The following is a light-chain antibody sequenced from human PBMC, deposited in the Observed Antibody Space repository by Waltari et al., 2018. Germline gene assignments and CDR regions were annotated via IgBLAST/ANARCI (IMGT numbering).Light chain of an antibody. CDR2: AQS. Sequence: IQMTQSPSSLFASLGDRVTFTCRASQDIRNDLGWYQQKPGEAPKLLIYAQSNLQSWVPSKFSGSGSDTDFTLTISSLQPEDFATYYCLQDYNYPRTFGQGTKVEIK. J-gene: IGKJ1*01. V-gene: IGKV1-6*01. CDR1: QDIRND. CDR3: LQDYNYPRT.